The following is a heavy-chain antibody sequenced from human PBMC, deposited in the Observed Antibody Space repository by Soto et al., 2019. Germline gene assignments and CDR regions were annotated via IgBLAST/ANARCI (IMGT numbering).Heavy chain of an antibody. CDR3: ANYRDYYYYYGMDV. CDR2: ISGSGGST. CDR1: GFTFSSYA. V-gene: IGHV3-23*01. J-gene: IGHJ6*01. Sequence: PGGSLGIGCAASGFTFSSYAMSWVRQAPGKGLEWVSAISGSGGSTYYADSVKGRFTISRDNSKNTLYLQMNSLRAEDTAVYYCANYRDYYYYYGMDVWGQGTTVTVSS. D-gene: IGHD1-26*01.